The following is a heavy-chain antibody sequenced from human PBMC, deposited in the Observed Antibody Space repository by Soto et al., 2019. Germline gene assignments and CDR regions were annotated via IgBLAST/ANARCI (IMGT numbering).Heavy chain of an antibody. Sequence: QAQLAQSGAEVKKPGASVKVSCKASGYTFSSYGITWVRQAPGQGLEWMGWISAHNGDTKYAQNVQGRVTMTTDTSTRTAYMELRSLRSDDTAVYFCARTPPKWGLQPEYYLDSWGQGSLVTVSS. CDR1: GYTFSSYG. CDR2: ISAHNGDT. V-gene: IGHV1-18*01. D-gene: IGHD1-26*01. J-gene: IGHJ4*02. CDR3: ARTPPKWGLQPEYYLDS.